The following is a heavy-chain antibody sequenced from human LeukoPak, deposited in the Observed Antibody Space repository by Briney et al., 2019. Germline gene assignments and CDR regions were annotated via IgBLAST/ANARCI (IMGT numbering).Heavy chain of an antibody. Sequence: GGPLRLSCAASGFTFSSYAMSWVRQAPGKGLEWVSAISGSGGSTYYADSVKGRFTISRDNSKNTLYLQMNSLRAEDTTVYYCAKGTKEGGFDYWGQGTLVTVSS. V-gene: IGHV3-23*01. D-gene: IGHD1-26*01. CDR1: GFTFSSYA. CDR2: ISGSGGST. J-gene: IGHJ4*02. CDR3: AKGTKEGGFDY.